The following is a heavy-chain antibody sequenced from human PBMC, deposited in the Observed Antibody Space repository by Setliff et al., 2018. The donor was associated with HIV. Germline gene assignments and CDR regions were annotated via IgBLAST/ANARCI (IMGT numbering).Heavy chain of an antibody. CDR2: INPNSGGT. CDR1: GYTFTGYY. J-gene: IGHJ5*02. V-gene: IGHV1-2*06. Sequence: ASVKVSCKASGYTFTGYYMHWVRQAPGQGLEWMGRINPNSGGTNYAQKFQGRVSMTRDTSITTAYMELSGLRSDDTAVYYCARGGAILRPYLNWFDPWGQGTRVTVSS. D-gene: IGHD2-15*01. CDR3: ARGGAILRPYLNWFDP.